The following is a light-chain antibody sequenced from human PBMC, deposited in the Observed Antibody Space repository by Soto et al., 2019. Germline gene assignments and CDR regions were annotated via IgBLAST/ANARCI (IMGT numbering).Light chain of an antibody. CDR1: QSISTY. Sequence: DIQMTHCSSSLSASVGVRITSTCLASQSISTYLIWYQQKPGKAPKLLIYATSSLQSGVPSRFSGSGSGTEFTLTIASLQPDDFATYYCQQYENFSGTFGQGTKVDIK. CDR3: QQYENFSGT. V-gene: IGKV1-39*01. CDR2: ATS. J-gene: IGKJ1*01.